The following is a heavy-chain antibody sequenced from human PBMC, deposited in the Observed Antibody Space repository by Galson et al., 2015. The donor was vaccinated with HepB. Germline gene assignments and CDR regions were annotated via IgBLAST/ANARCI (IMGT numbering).Heavy chain of an antibody. CDR1: GFTVSSNY. V-gene: IGHV3-66*01. D-gene: IGHD3-9*01. J-gene: IGHJ4*02. CDR2: IYSGGST. CDR3: ARGAGERLRYFDWLPTGPFDY. Sequence: SLRLSCAASGFTVSSNYTSWVRQAPGKGLEWVSVIYSGGSTYYADSVKGRFTISRDNSKSTLYLQMNSLRAEDTAVYYCARGAGERLRYFDWLPTGPFDYWGQGTLVTVSS.